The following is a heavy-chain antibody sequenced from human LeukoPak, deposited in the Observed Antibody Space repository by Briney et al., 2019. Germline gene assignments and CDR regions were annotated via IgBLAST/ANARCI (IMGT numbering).Heavy chain of an antibody. CDR2: IHYSGST. V-gene: IGHV4-59*01. CDR1: GGSISSYY. D-gene: IGHD2-8*01. Sequence: PSETLSLTCTVSGGSISSYYWSWIRQPPGEGLEWIGYIHYSGSTNYNPSLTSRVTISLDTSKNQFSLKMNSVTTADTAVYYCARVASSVMDYWGQGILVTVSS. CDR3: ARVASSVMDY. J-gene: IGHJ4*02.